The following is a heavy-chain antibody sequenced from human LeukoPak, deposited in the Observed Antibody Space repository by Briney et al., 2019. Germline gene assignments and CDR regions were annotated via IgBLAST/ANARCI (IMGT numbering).Heavy chain of an antibody. CDR3: AKGADWQLLEYYYYYMDV. J-gene: IGHJ6*03. CDR1: GDTFSSYA. CDR2: IIPMFGTA. D-gene: IGHD6-6*01. V-gene: IGHV1-69*06. Sequence: SVKVSCKASGDTFSSYAISWVRQAPGQGLEWMGGIIPMFGTAKYAQKFQGRVRITADISTSTVYMELSSLRSEDTAVYYCAKGADWQLLEYYYYYMDVWGKGTTVTVSS.